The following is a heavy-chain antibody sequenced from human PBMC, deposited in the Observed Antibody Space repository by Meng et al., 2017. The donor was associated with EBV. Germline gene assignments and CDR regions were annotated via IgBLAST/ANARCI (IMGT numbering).Heavy chain of an antibody. CDR3: ARVGIAVAGTGDY. CDR2: INPNSGGT. D-gene: IGHD6-19*01. Sequence: VEVVHSGDVGKKPGASVKVSCKASGYTFTGYYMHWVRQAPGQGLEWMGRINPNSGGTNYAQKFQGRVTMTRDTSISTAYMELSRLRSDDTAVYYCARVGIAVAGTGDYWGQGTLVTVSS. CDR1: GYTFTGYY. J-gene: IGHJ4*02. V-gene: IGHV1-2*06.